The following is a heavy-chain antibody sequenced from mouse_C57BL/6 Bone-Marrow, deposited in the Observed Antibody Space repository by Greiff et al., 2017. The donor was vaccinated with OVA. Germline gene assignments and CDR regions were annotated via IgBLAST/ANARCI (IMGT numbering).Heavy chain of an antibody. CDR1: GFNIKDDY. CDR3: TTVYYYGSSVDY. D-gene: IGHD1-1*01. Sequence: EVQLQQSGAELVRPGASVKLSCTASGFNIKDDYMHWVKQRPEQGLEWIGWIDPENGDTEYASKFQGKATITADTASNTAYLQFSSLTSEDTAVYYCTTVYYYGSSVDYWGQGTTLTVSS. CDR2: IDPENGDT. V-gene: IGHV14-4*01. J-gene: IGHJ2*01.